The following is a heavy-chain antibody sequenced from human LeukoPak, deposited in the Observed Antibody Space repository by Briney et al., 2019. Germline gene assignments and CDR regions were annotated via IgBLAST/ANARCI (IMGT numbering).Heavy chain of an antibody. J-gene: IGHJ4*02. D-gene: IGHD3-3*01. V-gene: IGHV3-21*01. CDR3: ARYRGAVLGVVPAEIDY. CDR1: GFTFSSYS. Sequence: GSLRLSCAASGFTFSSYSMNWVRQAPGKGLEWVSSISSSSSYIYYADSVKGRFTISRDNAKNSLYLQMNSLRAEDTAVYYCARYRGAVLGVVPAEIDYWGQGTLVTVSS. CDR2: ISSSSSYI.